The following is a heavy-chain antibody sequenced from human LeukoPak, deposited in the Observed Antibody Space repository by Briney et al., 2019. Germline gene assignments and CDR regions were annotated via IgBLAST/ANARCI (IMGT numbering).Heavy chain of an antibody. Sequence: GSLRPPCAAPGFTFSSYAMSWVPQAPGKGVEWVSGISGSGGSTSHAESVKGRFTISRDNSRNTLYLQMNSLRAEDTAVYYCAKDGYSEAYWGQGTLVTVSS. V-gene: IGHV3-23*01. D-gene: IGHD1-26*01. CDR3: AKDGYSEAY. CDR1: GFTFSSYA. J-gene: IGHJ4*02. CDR2: ISGSGGST.